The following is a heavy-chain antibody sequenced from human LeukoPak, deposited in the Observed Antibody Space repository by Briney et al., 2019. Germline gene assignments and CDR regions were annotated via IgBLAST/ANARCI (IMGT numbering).Heavy chain of an antibody. V-gene: IGHV1-18*01. CDR1: GYTFTSYG. D-gene: IGHD6-13*01. CDR3: ARGGSYSSSWLSFDY. J-gene: IGHJ4*02. Sequence: ASVKVSCKASGYTFTSYGISWVRQAPGQGLEWMGWISAYNGNTNYAQKLHGRVTMTTDTSTSTAYMELRSLRSDDTAVYYCARGGSYSSSWLSFDYWGQGTLVTVSS. CDR2: ISAYNGNT.